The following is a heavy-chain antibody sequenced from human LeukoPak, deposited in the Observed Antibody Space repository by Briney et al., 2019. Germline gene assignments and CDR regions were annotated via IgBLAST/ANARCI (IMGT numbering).Heavy chain of an antibody. Sequence: PSGTLSLTCAVSGGSIITTNWWSWVRQPPGKGLGWIGEVHLNGATNYNPSLESRVSMSIDKSKNQLSLKLRSVSAADTAIYYCARESGAFSPFGFWGQGTLVTVSS. CDR1: GGSIITTNW. CDR3: ARESGAFSPFGF. J-gene: IGHJ4*02. V-gene: IGHV4-4*02. D-gene: IGHD1-26*01. CDR2: VHLNGAT.